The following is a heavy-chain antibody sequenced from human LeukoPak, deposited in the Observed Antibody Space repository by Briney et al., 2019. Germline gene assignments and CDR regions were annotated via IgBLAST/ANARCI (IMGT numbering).Heavy chain of an antibody. CDR2: IIPIFGTA. V-gene: IGHV1-69*13. CDR1: RGTFSSYA. J-gene: IGHJ3*02. CDR3: ARGDHVRIYTQSHFDI. Sequence: SVKVSCKASRGTFSSYAISWVRQAPGQGLEWMGGIIPIFGTANYAQKFQGRVTITADESTSTAYMELSSLRSEDTAVYYCARGDHVRIYTQSHFDIWGQGTMVTVSS. D-gene: IGHD2/OR15-2a*01.